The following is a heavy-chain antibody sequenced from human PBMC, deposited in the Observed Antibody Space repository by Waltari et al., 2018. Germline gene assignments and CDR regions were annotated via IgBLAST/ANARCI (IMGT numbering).Heavy chain of an antibody. Sequence: QVQLQQWGAGLLKPSETLSLTCAVYGGSFSGYYWSWIRQPPGKGREWIGEINHSGSTNYNPSLKSRVTISVDTSKNQFSLKLSSVTAADTAVYYCASTMVRGVIRLRRYFDYWGQGTLVTVSS. CDR3: ASTMVRGVIRLRRYFDY. V-gene: IGHV4-34*01. D-gene: IGHD3-10*01. CDR2: INHSGST. J-gene: IGHJ4*02. CDR1: GGSFSGYY.